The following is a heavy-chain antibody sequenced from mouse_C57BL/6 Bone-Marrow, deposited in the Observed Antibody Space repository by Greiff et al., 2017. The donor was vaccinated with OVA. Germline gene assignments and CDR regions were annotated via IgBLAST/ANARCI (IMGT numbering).Heavy chain of an antibody. Sequence: QVQLQQPGAELVKPGASVKLSCKASGYTFTSYWMQWVKQRPGQGLEWIGEIDPSDSYTNYNQKFKGKATLTVDTSSSTAYMQLSSLTSEDSAVDYCAREDDGYPFDYWGQGTTLTVSS. J-gene: IGHJ2*01. V-gene: IGHV1-50*01. D-gene: IGHD2-3*01. CDR1: GYTFTSYW. CDR2: IDPSDSYT. CDR3: AREDDGYPFDY.